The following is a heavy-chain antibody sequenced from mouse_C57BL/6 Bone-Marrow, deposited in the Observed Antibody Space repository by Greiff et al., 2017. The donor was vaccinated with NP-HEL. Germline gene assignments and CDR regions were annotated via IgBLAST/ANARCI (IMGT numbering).Heavy chain of an antibody. J-gene: IGHJ1*03. CDR1: GFTFSDFY. Sequence: EVKLVESGGGLVQSGRSLRLSCATSGFTFSDFYMEWVRQAPGKGLEWIAASRNKANDYTTEYSASVKGRFIVSRDTSQSILYLQMNALRAEDTAIYYCARDAGTGTGWYFDVWGTGTTVTVSS. CDR3: ARDAGTGTGWYFDV. D-gene: IGHD4-1*01. CDR2: SRNKANDYTT. V-gene: IGHV7-1*01.